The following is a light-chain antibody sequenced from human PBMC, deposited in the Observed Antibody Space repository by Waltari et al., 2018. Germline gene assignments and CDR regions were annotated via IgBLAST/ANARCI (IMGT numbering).Light chain of an antibody. CDR1: QSVSDW. Sequence: DIQMTQSPSTLSASVGDRVTFTCRASQSVSDWLAWYPQKPGKAPKLLIYKASILERGVPSKFSGSGSGTEFTLTISSLQTDDFATYYCQQYKSYSYTFGQGTKLEIK. CDR3: QQYKSYSYT. V-gene: IGKV1-5*03. CDR2: KAS. J-gene: IGKJ2*01.